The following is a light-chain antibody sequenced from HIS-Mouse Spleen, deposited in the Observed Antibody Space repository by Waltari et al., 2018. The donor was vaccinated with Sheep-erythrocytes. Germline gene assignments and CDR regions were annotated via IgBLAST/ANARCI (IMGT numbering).Light chain of an antibody. Sequence: SYELTQPPSVSVSPGQTARITCSGAALPNKYSYSYQQKSGQAPVLVIYEDSKRPSGIPERFSGSSSGTMATLTISGAQVEDDADYYCYSTDSSGNHWVFGGGTKLTVL. CDR3: YSTDSSGNHWV. CDR1: ALPNKY. J-gene: IGLJ3*02. CDR2: EDS. V-gene: IGLV3-10*01.